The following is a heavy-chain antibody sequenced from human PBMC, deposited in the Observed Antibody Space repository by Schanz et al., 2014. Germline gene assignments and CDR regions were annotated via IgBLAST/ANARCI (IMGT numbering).Heavy chain of an antibody. CDR2: IYYRGST. V-gene: IGHV4-31*03. CDR3: YGMDV. Sequence: QVQLQESGPRLVKPSQTLSLTCTVSGGSIDVSGYYWSWIRQQPGKALEWIGYIYYRGSTYYNPSLKSRVTISTDMSRNQFSLRLKSVTAADTAVYYCYGMDVWGQGTTVTVSS. CDR1: GGSIDVSGYY. J-gene: IGHJ6*02.